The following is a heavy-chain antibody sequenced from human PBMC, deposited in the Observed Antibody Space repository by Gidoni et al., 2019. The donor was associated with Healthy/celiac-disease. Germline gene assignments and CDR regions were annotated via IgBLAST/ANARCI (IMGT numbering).Heavy chain of an antibody. CDR1: GFTFSSYS. V-gene: IGHV3-21*01. Sequence: GGGLVKPGGSLRLSCAASGFTFSSYSMNWVRQAPGKGLEWVSSISSISSYIYYADSVKGRFTISRDNAKNSLYLQMNSLRAEDTAVYYCARAHDSSGTLRTTTWGQGTLVTVSS. CDR2: ISSISSYI. CDR3: ARAHDSSGTLRTTT. J-gene: IGHJ5*02. D-gene: IGHD3-22*01.